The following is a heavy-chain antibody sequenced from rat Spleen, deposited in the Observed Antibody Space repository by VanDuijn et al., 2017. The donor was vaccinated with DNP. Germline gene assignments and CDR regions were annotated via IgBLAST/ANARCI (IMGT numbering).Heavy chain of an antibody. V-gene: IGHV5S11*01. D-gene: IGHD1-2*01. CDR1: GITFSNYY. J-gene: IGHJ1*01. CDR3: ARHGSSYAYWYFDF. CDR2: ISTGGGNT. Sequence: EVQLVESGGGLVQPGRSLKLSCAASGITFSNYYMAWVRQAPTKGLELVAAISTGGGNTYYRDSVKGRFTNSRDNAKSTLYLQMDSLRSEETATYCCARHGSSYAYWYFDFWGPGTMVTVSS.